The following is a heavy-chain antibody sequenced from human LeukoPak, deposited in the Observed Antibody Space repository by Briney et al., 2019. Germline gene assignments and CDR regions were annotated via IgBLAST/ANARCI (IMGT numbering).Heavy chain of an antibody. CDR2: IYYSGST. Sequence: PSETLSLTCTVSGGSISSYYWSWIRQPPGKGLEWIGYIYYSGSTNYNPSLKSRVTISVDTSKNQFSLKLSSVTAADTAVYYCAREGLGRWPLAARKPPLFDYWGQGTLVTVSS. CDR3: AREGLGRWPLAARKPPLFDY. CDR1: GGSISSYY. V-gene: IGHV4-59*01. D-gene: IGHD6-6*01. J-gene: IGHJ4*02.